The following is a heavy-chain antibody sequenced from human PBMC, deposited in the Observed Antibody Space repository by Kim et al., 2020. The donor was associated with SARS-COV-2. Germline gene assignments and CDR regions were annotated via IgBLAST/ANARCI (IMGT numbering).Heavy chain of an antibody. CDR2: ISSSGSTI. CDR3: ARGALRYFDGPNWFDP. Sequence: GGSLRLSCAASGFTFSSYEMNWVRQAPGKGLEWVSYISSSGSTIYYADSVKGRFTISRDNAKNSLYLQMNSLRAEDTAVYYCARGALRYFDGPNWFDPWGQGTLVTVSS. J-gene: IGHJ5*02. D-gene: IGHD3-9*01. CDR1: GFTFSSYE. V-gene: IGHV3-48*03.